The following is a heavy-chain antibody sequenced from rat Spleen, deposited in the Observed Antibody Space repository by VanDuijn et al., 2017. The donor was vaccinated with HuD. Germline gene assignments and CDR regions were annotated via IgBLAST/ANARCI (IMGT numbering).Heavy chain of an antibody. CDR2: ISYGDGSGHSST. V-gene: IGHV5-29*01. D-gene: IGHD1-3*01. Sequence: EVQLVESDGGLVPPGRSLKLSCAASGFTFNNYDMAWVRQAPTKGLEWVATISYGDGSGHSSTYCRDSVKGRFTISRDNAKSTLYLQMDSLRSEDTATYYCTTGLHWGQGVMVTVSS. CDR3: TTGLH. J-gene: IGHJ2*01. CDR1: GFTFNNYD.